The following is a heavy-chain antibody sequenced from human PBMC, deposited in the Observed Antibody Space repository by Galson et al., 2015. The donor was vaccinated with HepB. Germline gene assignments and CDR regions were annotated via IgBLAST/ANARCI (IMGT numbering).Heavy chain of an antibody. V-gene: IGHV3-33*08. Sequence: SLRLSCAASGFTFSNYAMHWVRQAPGKGLEWVALIWYHGSNKYYADSVKGRFTISRDNSKNTLYLQMNSLRAEDTAVYYCARDRGSGWPGSAVDYWGPGTLVTVSS. CDR3: ARDRGSGWPGSAVDY. CDR1: GFTFSNYA. J-gene: IGHJ4*02. D-gene: IGHD6-19*01. CDR2: IWYHGSNK.